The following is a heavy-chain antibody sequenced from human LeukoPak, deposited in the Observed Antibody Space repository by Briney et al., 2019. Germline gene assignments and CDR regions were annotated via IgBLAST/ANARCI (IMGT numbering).Heavy chain of an antibody. V-gene: IGHV3-23*01. J-gene: IGHJ4*02. CDR2: ISSSGSGGNT. D-gene: IGHD2-15*01. CDR3: AKQLGYCSDGSCYFPY. Sequence: GGSLRLSCEASGVTLSSYAMSWARQAPGKGLEWVSGISSSGSGGNTYYADSVKGRFTISRDNSKSTLCLQMNSLRAEDTAVYYCAKQLGYCSDGSCYFPYWGQGTLVTVSS. CDR1: GVTLSSYA.